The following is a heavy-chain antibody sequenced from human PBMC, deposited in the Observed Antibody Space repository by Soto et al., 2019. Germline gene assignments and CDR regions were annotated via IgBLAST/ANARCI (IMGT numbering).Heavy chain of an antibody. Sequence: QVQLQESGPGLVKPSQTLSLTCTVSGDSFSSGDYKWSWIRQPPGKGLEWIGYIYYSGYTYNNPSLKSRRTRSVDTSKTQFSLKLRSVTAADTAVYYCARSGDYVAFDYWGQGTLVTVSS. CDR3: ARSGDYVAFDY. J-gene: IGHJ4*02. CDR2: IYYSGYT. V-gene: IGHV4-30-4*01. D-gene: IGHD4-17*01. CDR1: GDSFSSGDYK.